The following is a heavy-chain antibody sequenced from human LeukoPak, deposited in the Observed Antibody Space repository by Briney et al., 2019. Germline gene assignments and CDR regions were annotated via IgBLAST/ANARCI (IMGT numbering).Heavy chain of an antibody. CDR3: ARDMKDYYGSGNYRYYYYGMDV. V-gene: IGHV4-39*07. J-gene: IGHJ6*02. D-gene: IGHD3-10*01. Sequence: SETLSLTCTVSGGSISSSSYYWGWIRQPPGKGLEWIGSIYYSGSTYYNPSLKSRVTISVDTSKNQFSLKLSSVTAADTAVYYCARDMKDYYGSGNYRYYYYGMDVWGQGTTVTVSS. CDR1: GGSISSSSYY. CDR2: IYYSGST.